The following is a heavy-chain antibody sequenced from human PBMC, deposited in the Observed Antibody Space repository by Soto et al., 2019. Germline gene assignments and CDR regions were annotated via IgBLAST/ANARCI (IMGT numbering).Heavy chain of an antibody. D-gene: IGHD2-2*01. V-gene: IGHV3-30*18. J-gene: IGHJ4*02. Sequence: GGSLRLSCAASGFTFSSYGMHWVRQAPGKGLEWVAVISYDGSNKYYADSVKGRFTISRDNSKNTLYLQMNSLRAEDTAVYYCAKFDVVYCSSTSCWVDYWGQGTLVTVSS. CDR3: AKFDVVYCSSTSCWVDY. CDR2: ISYDGSNK. CDR1: GFTFSSYG.